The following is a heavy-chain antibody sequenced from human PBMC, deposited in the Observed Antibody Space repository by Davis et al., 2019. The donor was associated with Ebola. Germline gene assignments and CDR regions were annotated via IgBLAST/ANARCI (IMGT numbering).Heavy chain of an antibody. D-gene: IGHD3-22*01. V-gene: IGHV3-9*01. CDR1: GFTFDDYA. CDR2: ISWNSGSI. CDR3: AGGYDSSGYYYDAFDI. Sequence: PGGSLRLSCAASGFTFDDYAMHWVRQAPGKGLEWVSGISWNSGSIGYADSVKGRFTISRDNAKNSLYLQMNSLRAEDTALYYCAGGYDSSGYYYDAFDIWGQGTMVTVSS. J-gene: IGHJ3*02.